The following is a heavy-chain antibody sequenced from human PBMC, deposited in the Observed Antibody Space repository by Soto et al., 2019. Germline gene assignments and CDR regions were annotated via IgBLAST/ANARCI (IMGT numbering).Heavy chain of an antibody. CDR1: GFTFGDYA. J-gene: IGHJ4*02. Sequence: TGGSLRLSCTASGFTFGDYAMSWFRQAPGKGLEWVGCIRSKADGGTTEYAASVKGRFTISRDDSKNTLYLQMNSLKTEDTAVYYCTTDSSSWHWGQGTLVTVSS. CDR3: TTDSSSWH. CDR2: IRSKADGGTT. V-gene: IGHV3-49*03. D-gene: IGHD6-13*01.